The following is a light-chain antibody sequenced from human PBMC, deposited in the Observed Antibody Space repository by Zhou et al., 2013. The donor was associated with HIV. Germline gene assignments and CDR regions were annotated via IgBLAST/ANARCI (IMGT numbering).Light chain of an antibody. CDR3: QQSGHSPLT. CDR2: GGS. CDR1: QTISSTF. Sequence: EIVLTQSPGTLGLWSPGERATLSCRASQTISSTFLVWYQQKPGQPPRLLIYGGSTRATGIPDRFSGSGSGADFSLTINRLEPEDSAVYVCQQSGHSPLTFGGGTKVEIK. V-gene: IGKV3-20*01. J-gene: IGKJ4*01.